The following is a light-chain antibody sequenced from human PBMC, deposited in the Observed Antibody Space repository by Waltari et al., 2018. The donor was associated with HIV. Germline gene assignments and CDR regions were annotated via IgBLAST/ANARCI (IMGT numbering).Light chain of an antibody. CDR2: SNA. CDR1: SSNIRSNN. V-gene: IGLV1-44*01. CDR3: AAWDDSLNGWV. J-gene: IGLJ3*02. Sequence: QSVLTQPPSASGTPGQRVTISCSGSSSNIRSNNVTWYQQLPGTAPKLLIYSNAQRPSGVPDRFSGSKSGTSAFLAISGLQSEDEADYYCAAWDDSLNGWVFGGGTKLTVL.